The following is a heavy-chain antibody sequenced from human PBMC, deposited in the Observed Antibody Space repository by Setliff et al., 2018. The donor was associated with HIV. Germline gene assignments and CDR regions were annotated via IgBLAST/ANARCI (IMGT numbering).Heavy chain of an antibody. CDR1: GDSHNTYY. CDR2: IYASGKT. V-gene: IGHV4-4*07. Sequence: TLSLTCTVSGDSHNTYYWSWIRQSGGKGLEWIGRIYASGKTTFNPSLKSRVRMSVDTSKNQFSLTLTSVTASDTAVYYCARGNNDLESFDYWGQGALVTAPQ. CDR3: ARGNNDLESFDY. D-gene: IGHD3-3*01. J-gene: IGHJ4*02.